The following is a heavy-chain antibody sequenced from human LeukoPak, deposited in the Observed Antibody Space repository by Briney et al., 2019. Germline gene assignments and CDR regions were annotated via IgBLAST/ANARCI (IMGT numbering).Heavy chain of an antibody. CDR2: IIPILGIA. Sequence: ASVKVSCKASGGTFSSYAIGWVRQAPGQGLEWMGRIIPILGIANYAQKFQGRVTITADKSTSTAYMELSSLRSEDTAVYYCASIILGIAAADDAFDIWGQGTMVTVSS. CDR3: ASIILGIAAADDAFDI. CDR1: GGTFSSYA. D-gene: IGHD6-13*01. J-gene: IGHJ3*02. V-gene: IGHV1-69*04.